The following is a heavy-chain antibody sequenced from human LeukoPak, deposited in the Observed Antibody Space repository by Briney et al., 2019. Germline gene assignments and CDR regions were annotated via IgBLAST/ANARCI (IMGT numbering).Heavy chain of an antibody. D-gene: IGHD3-3*01. CDR3: TKTTYYDFWSGYFDY. V-gene: IGHV3-9*03. J-gene: IGHJ4*02. Sequence: GGSLRLSCAASGFTLSSYAMHWVRQAPGKGLEWVSGISWNSGSIGYADSVKGRFTISRDNAKNSVYLQMNSLRVEDMALYYCTKTTYYDFWSGYFDYWGQGTLVTVSS. CDR2: ISWNSGSI. CDR1: GFTLSSYA.